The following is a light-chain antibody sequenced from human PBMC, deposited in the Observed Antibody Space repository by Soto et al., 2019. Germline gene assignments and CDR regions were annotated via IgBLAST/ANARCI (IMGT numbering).Light chain of an antibody. CDR1: QSVSNH. J-gene: IGKJ1*01. Sequence: EIVLTQSPGTLSLSPGEGATLACRAGQSVSNHLAWYEQKPGQTTRLLISGASTRAAGISDRFRGSGSGTEFTLTISSLRSEDSAIYYCQQYFEWPPMTFGQGTKVDIK. V-gene: IGKV3-15*01. CDR2: GAS. CDR3: QQYFEWPPMT.